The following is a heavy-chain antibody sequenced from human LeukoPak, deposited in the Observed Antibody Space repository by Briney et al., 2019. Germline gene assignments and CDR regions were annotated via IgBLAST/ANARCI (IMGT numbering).Heavy chain of an antibody. D-gene: IGHD1/OR15-1a*01. J-gene: IGHJ4*02. CDR3: AKVRANRFASFDY. CDR1: GFTFSSYV. CDR2: ISGSGGTT. Sequence: GGSLRLSCAASGFTFSSYVMSWVRQAPGKGLEWVSGISGSGGTTYYADSVKGRFTISRDNSKITLYLQMNSLRAEDTAVYYCAKVRANRFASFDYWGQGTLVTVSS. V-gene: IGHV3-23*01.